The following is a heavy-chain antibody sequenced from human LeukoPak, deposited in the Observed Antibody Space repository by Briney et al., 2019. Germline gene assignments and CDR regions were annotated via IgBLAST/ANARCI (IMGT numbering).Heavy chain of an antibody. CDR1: GGAFSSYA. J-gene: IGHJ4*02. Sequence: SVKVSCKASGGAFSSYAISWVRQAPGQGLEWMGGIIPIFGTANYAQKFQGRVTITADESTSTAYMELSSLRSEDTAVYYCAADIVVVVAANERFDYWGQGTLVTVSS. CDR2: IIPIFGTA. D-gene: IGHD2-15*01. CDR3: AADIVVVVAANERFDY. V-gene: IGHV1-69*13.